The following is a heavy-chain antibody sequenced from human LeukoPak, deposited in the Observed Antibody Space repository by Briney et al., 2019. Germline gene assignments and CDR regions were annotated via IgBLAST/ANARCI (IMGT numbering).Heavy chain of an antibody. CDR1: GASIINYH. CDR3: ARVSEDRDGYNWYYFDY. V-gene: IGHV4-59*01. J-gene: IGHJ4*02. D-gene: IGHD5-24*01. Sequence: PSETLSLTCTDSGASIINYHWSWLRQPPGKGLEWIGYIYYSGSTNYNPSLKSRISMSVDLSTNRFSLKLNSVTAADTAVYYCARVSEDRDGYNWYYFDYWGQGTLVTVSS. CDR2: IYYSGST.